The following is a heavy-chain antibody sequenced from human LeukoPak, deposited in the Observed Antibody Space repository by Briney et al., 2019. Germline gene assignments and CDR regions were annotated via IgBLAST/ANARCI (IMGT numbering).Heavy chain of an antibody. CDR3: ARGQVAGNDNWFDP. D-gene: IGHD6-19*01. CDR1: GYTFTGYY. V-gene: IGHV1-8*03. CDR2: MNPNSGNT. Sequence: ASVKVSCKASGYTFTGYYMHWVRQATGQGLEWMGWMNPNSGNTGYAQKFQGRVTITRNTSISTAYMELSSLRSEDTAVYYCARGQVAGNDNWFDPWGQGTLVTVSS. J-gene: IGHJ5*02.